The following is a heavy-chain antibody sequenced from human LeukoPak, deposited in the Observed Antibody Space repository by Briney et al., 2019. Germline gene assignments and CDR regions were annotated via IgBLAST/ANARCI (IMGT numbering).Heavy chain of an antibody. V-gene: IGHV1-46*01. CDR2: INPSGGRT. CDR1: GYTLTSYC. J-gene: IGHJ4*02. D-gene: IGHD3-9*01. CDR3: ARGTLRYFDF. Sequence: ASVKVSCKASGYTLTSYCMHWVRRAPGQGPEWMGVINPSGGRTTSYAQKIQGRVTMTRDTSMSTVNMELSSLRSEDTAVYYCARGTLRYFDFWGQGTLVTVSS.